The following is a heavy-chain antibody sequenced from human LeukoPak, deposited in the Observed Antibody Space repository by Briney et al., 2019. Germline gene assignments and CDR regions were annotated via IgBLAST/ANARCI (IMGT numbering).Heavy chain of an antibody. D-gene: IGHD4-23*01. Sequence: SETLSLTCTVSGGSISSYYWSWIRQPPGKGLEWIGYIYYSGSTNYNPSLKSRVTISVDTSKNQFSLKLSSVTTADTAVYYCARSPNRAQLLGYWGQGTLVTVSS. CDR2: IYYSGST. V-gene: IGHV4-59*12. CDR3: ARSPNRAQLLGY. CDR1: GGSISSYY. J-gene: IGHJ4*02.